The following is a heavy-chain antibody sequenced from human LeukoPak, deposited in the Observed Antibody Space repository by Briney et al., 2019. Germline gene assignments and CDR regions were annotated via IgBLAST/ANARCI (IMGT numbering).Heavy chain of an antibody. V-gene: IGHV4-30-2*01. CDR2: IYHSGST. J-gene: IGHJ3*02. Sequence: SETLSLTCAVSGGSIGSGGYSWSWIRQPPGKGLEWIGYIYHSGSTYYNPSLKSRVTISVDRSKNQFSLKLSSVTAADTAVYYCARDRGYCSSTSCSPDAFDIWGQGTMVTVSS. CDR1: GGSIGSGGYS. D-gene: IGHD2-2*01. CDR3: ARDRGYCSSTSCSPDAFDI.